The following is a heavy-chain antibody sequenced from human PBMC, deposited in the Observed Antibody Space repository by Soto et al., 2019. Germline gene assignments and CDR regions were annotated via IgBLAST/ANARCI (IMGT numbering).Heavy chain of an antibody. CDR2: INPNSGGT. D-gene: IGHD6-6*01. V-gene: IGHV1-2*02. CDR3: ARGRRSSSSPNDY. J-gene: IGHJ4*02. Sequence: ASVKVSCKASEYTFIDYYMHWVRQAPGQGLEWMGWINPNSGGTNYAQKFQGRVTMTRDTSISTDYMELNRLTSGDTAVYYCARGRRSSSSPNDYWCQANLVTVSS. CDR1: EYTFIDYY.